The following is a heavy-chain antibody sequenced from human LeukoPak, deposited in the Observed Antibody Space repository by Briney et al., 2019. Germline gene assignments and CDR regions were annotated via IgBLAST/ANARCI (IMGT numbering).Heavy chain of an antibody. V-gene: IGHV3-48*04. CDR2: ISSSSSTI. D-gene: IGHD6-13*01. Sequence: GGSLRLSCAASGFTFSSYSMNWVRQAPGKGLEWVSYISSSSSTIYYADSVKGRFTISRDNAKNSLYLQMNSLRAEDTAVYYCARDQRGSSWYGYYYYYMDVWGKGITVTISS. CDR3: ARDQRGSSWYGYYYYYMDV. J-gene: IGHJ6*03. CDR1: GFTFSSYS.